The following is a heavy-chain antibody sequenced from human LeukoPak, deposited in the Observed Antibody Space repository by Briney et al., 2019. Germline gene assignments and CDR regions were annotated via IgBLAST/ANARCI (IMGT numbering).Heavy chain of an antibody. CDR3: ARDADEYCSSTTCRGGSFDI. J-gene: IGHJ3*02. CDR2: ISSTGNTI. D-gene: IGHD2-2*01. Sequence: GGSLRLSCAGSGFTFSDYAINWVRQAPGKGLEWVSYISSTGNTIFYADSVKGRFTISRDNAKNSLYLQMSSLRDEDTAVYYCARDADEYCSSTTCRGGSFDIWGQGTMVTVSS. V-gene: IGHV3-48*02. CDR1: GFTFSDYA.